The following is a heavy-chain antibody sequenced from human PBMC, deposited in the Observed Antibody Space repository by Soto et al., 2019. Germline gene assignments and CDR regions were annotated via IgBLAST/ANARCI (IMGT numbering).Heavy chain of an antibody. CDR2: TYYRSKWYN. V-gene: IGHV6-1*01. CDR1: LDSVSSNSAA. D-gene: IGHD6-19*01. J-gene: IGHJ6*02. CDR3: ERNLAVETYYYYGMDA. Sequence: SQTLSLTCSLSLDSVSSNSAAWNWIRHSPSRGLEWLGRTYYRSKWYNDYAVSVKSRITINPDTSKNQFSLQLNSVTPEDTDVYYCERNLAVETYYYYGMDAWGQGTTVTVYS.